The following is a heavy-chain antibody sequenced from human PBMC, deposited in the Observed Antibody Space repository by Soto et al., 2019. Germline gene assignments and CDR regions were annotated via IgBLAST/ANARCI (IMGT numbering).Heavy chain of an antibody. CDR3: ARGARRSPRMHV. V-gene: IGHV4-31*03. D-gene: IGHD6-6*01. J-gene: IGHJ6*02. CDR1: GGSISSGGYY. CDR2: IYYSGST. Sequence: QVQLQESGPGLVKPSKTLSLTCTVSGGSISSGGYYWSWIRQHPGKGLEWIGYIYYSGSTYYNPSLKSRVTISVDTSKHQSSLKLSSVTAADTAVYYCARGARRSPRMHVWGQGTTVTVSS.